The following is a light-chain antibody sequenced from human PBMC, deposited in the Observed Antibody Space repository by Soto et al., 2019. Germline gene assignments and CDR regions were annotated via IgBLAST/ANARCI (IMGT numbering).Light chain of an antibody. CDR3: QQYSRFPQT. V-gene: IGKV3-20*01. Sequence: EIVLTRFPGTLSMSPGDRVTLSCRASQSVANSYLAWYQQKPGQAPRLVIFDASRRPTGIPDRFSGSRSGTDFTLTISRLEPEDFAVYYCQQYSRFPQTFGQGTKLDLK. J-gene: IGKJ2*01. CDR2: DAS. CDR1: QSVANSY.